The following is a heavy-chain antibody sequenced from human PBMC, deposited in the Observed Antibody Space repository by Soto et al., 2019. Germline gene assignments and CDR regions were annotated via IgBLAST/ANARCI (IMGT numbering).Heavy chain of an antibody. Sequence: GGSLRLSCAASGFTFSSYGMHWVRQAPGKGLEWVAVISYDGSNKYYADSVKGRFTISRDNSKNTLYLQMNSLRAEDTAVYYCAKEQFRGDKATRNPPMIDYWGQGTLVTVSS. V-gene: IGHV3-30*18. J-gene: IGHJ4*02. CDR2: ISYDGSNK. D-gene: IGHD5-12*01. CDR3: AKEQFRGDKATRNPPMIDY. CDR1: GFTFSSYG.